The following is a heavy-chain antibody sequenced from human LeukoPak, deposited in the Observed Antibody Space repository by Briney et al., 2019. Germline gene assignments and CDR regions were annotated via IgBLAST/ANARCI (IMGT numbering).Heavy chain of an antibody. CDR3: ARLGADWGFDY. V-gene: IGHV3-74*01. CDR1: GFTFSSYW. Sequence: GGSLRLSCAASGFTFSSYWMHWVRQAPGKGLVWVSRINSDGSSTSYADSVKGRFTISRDNAKNTLYLQMDSLRAEDTAVYYCARLGADWGFDYWGQGTLVTVSS. CDR2: INSDGSST. D-gene: IGHD1-26*01. J-gene: IGHJ4*02.